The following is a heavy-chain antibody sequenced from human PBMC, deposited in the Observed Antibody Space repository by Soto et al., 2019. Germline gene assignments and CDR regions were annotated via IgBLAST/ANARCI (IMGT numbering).Heavy chain of an antibody. CDR1: GGSISSYY. V-gene: IGHV4-59*08. CDR3: ARRYGGNLDY. CDR2: IYYSGST. Sequence: QVQLQESGPGLVKPSETLSLTCTVSGGSISSYYWSWIRQPPGTGLVWIGYIYYSGSTNYNPSHKSRVTISVDTSKNQFSRKLSSVTAADTAVYYCARRYGGNLDYWGQGTLVNVSS. J-gene: IGHJ4*02. D-gene: IGHD3-16*01.